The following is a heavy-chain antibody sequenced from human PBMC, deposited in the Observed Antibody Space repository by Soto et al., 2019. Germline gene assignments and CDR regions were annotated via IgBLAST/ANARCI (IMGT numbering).Heavy chain of an antibody. J-gene: IGHJ4*02. V-gene: IGHV4-31*03. Sequence: SETLSLTCTVSGGSISSGGYYWSWIRQHPGKGLEWIGYIYYSGSTYYNPSLKSRVTISVDTSKNQFSLKLSPVTAADTAVYYCARGLVTTSWYYFDYWGQGTLVTVSS. D-gene: IGHD4-17*01. CDR2: IYYSGST. CDR3: ARGLVTTSWYYFDY. CDR1: GGSISSGGYY.